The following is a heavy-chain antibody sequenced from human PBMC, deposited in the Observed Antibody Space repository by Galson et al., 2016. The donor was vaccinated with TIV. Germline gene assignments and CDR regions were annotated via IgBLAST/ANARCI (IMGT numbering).Heavy chain of an antibody. CDR2: IIPNTGGT. CDR3: ARDDVGFDS. J-gene: IGHJ4*02. CDR1: GYTFTGYY. V-gene: IGHV1-2*02. Sequence: QSGAEVKKPGASVKVSCKASGYTFTGYYMHWVRQAPGQGLEWMGWIIPNTGGTNYAQRFQGRVTMTRDTSISTVYMELSRLRPDDTAVYYCARDDVGFDSWGQGTLVTVSS.